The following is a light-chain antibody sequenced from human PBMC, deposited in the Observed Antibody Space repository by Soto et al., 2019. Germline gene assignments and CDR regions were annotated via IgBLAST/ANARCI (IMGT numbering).Light chain of an antibody. CDR3: QQTYSTPIT. J-gene: IGKJ5*01. Sequence: DIQMAQSPSTLSGSVGDRVTITCRASQSISSWLAWYQQKPGKAPKLLIYKASTLKSGVPSRFSGSGSGTDFTLSISSLQPEDFGTYYCQQTYSTPITFGQGTRLEI. CDR1: QSISSW. CDR2: KAS. V-gene: IGKV1-5*03.